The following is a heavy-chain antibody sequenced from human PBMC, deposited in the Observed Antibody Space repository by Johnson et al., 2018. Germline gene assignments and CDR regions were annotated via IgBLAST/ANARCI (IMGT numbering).Heavy chain of an antibody. CDR1: GFTFDDYA. J-gene: IGHJ6*03. CDR2: ISLNSGGT. V-gene: IGHV3-9*01. D-gene: IGHD2-15*01. Sequence: EVQLVESGGDLIQPGRSLRLSCAVSGFTFDDYAMHLVRQAPGKGLEWVSGISLNSGGTGYADACKGRFTISRDNAKTSLYLQMNRLRAEGTALYYLATSGGCHGWVMDVWGKGTTVIVSS. CDR3: ATSGGCHGWVMDV.